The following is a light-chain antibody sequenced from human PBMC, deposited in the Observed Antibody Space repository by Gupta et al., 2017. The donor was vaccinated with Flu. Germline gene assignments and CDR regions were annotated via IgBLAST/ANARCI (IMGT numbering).Light chain of an antibody. CDR3: CSYAGSNTYV. Sequence: QSALTQPASVSGSPGQSITISCTGTSSDVGSYNLVSWYQQHPGKAPKLMNYEVRERPSGVSNRFSGSKSGNTASLTISGLQAEDEADYYCCSYAGSNTYVFGTGTKVTVL. CDR1: SSDVGSYNL. V-gene: IGLV2-23*02. CDR2: EVR. J-gene: IGLJ1*01.